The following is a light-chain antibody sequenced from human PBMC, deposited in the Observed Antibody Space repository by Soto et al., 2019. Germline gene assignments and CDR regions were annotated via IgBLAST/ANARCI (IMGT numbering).Light chain of an antibody. V-gene: IGLV1-44*01. CDR3: AAWDDSLNGLYV. Sequence: QSVLTQPPSASGTPGQRVTISCSGSSSNIGRNPVNWYLQLPGTAPKLLIYSSNQRPSGAPDRFSGSKSGTSASLAISGLQSEDEADYYCAAWDDSLNGLYVFGTGTKVTVL. J-gene: IGLJ1*01. CDR1: SSNIGRNP. CDR2: SSN.